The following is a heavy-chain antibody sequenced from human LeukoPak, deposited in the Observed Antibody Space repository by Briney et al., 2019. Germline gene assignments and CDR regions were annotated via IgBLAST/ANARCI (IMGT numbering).Heavy chain of an antibody. CDR1: GFTFSNYA. V-gene: IGHV3-23*01. CDR2: ISGSGGST. Sequence: GGSLRLSCAASGFTFSNYAMGWVRQAPGKGLEWVSAISGSGGSTYYADSVKGRFTISRDNSKNTLYLQMNSLRAEDTAVYYCAKDRSADFWSGYYDYWGQGTPVTVSS. CDR3: AKDRSADFWSGYYDY. J-gene: IGHJ4*02. D-gene: IGHD3-3*01.